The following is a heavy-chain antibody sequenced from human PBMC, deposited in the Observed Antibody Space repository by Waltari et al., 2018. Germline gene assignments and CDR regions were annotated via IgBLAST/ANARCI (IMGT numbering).Heavy chain of an antibody. V-gene: IGHV4-4*07. D-gene: IGHD6-19*01. CDR3: ARDSNGHSSGWYYFDY. CDR2: IYTSGST. Sequence: QVQLQESGPGLVKPSETLSLTCTVSGGSISSYYWSWIRQPAGKGLEWIGRIYTSGSTNYNPALKSRVTMSVDTSKNQFSLKRSSGTAADTAVYYCARDSNGHSSGWYYFDYWGQGTLVTVSS. CDR1: GGSISSYY. J-gene: IGHJ4*02.